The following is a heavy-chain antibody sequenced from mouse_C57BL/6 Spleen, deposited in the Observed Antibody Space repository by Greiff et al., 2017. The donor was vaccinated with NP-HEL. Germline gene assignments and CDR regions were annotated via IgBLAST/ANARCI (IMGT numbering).Heavy chain of an antibody. V-gene: IGHV1-50*01. CDR2: IDPSDSYT. CDR3: ARRGDDYDGGN. J-gene: IGHJ3*01. Sequence: QVQLQQPGAELVKPGASVKVSCKASGYTFTSYWMQWVKQRPGQGLEWIGEIDPSDSYTNYNQKFKGKATLTVDTSSSTAYMQLSSLTSEDSAVYYCARRGDDYDGGNWGQGTLVTVSA. CDR1: GYTFTSYW. D-gene: IGHD2-4*01.